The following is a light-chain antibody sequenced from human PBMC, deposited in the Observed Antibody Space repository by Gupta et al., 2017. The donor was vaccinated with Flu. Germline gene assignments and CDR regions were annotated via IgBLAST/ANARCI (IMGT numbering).Light chain of an antibody. CDR1: QSISRW. Sequence: DIQMTQSPSTLSASVGDRVTITCRASQSISRWLAWYQQKPGKAPKLLIFKTSSLESGVPIRFSGSGSGTEXPLTISXWQQEDYATYYCHQYSSHSPQTFGXGTKVEIK. J-gene: IGKJ1*01. CDR2: KTS. V-gene: IGKV1-5*03. CDR3: HQYSSHSPQT.